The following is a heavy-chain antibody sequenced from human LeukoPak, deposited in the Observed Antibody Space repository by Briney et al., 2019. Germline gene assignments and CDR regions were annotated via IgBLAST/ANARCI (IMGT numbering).Heavy chain of an antibody. CDR2: IYHSGST. CDR3: ASIRRDYYYYYMDV. V-gene: IGHV4-38-2*02. CDR1: GHSISNDYY. Sequence: SETLSLTCTVSGHSISNDYYWGWIRQPPGKGLEWIGSIYHSGSTYYNPSLKSRVTISVDTSKNQFSLKLSSVTAADTAVYYCASIRRDYYYYYMDVWGKGTTVTVSS. J-gene: IGHJ6*03. D-gene: IGHD1-14*01.